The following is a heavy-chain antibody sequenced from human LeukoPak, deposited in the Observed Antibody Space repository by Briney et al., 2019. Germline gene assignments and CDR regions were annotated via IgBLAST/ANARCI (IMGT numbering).Heavy chain of an antibody. CDR3: ARGTYCYDSSGYNPPLDY. CDR1: GGSFSGYY. D-gene: IGHD3-22*01. CDR2: INHSGST. J-gene: IGHJ4*02. Sequence: SETLSLTCAVYGGSFSGYYWSWIRQPPGKGLEWIGEINHSGSTNYNPSLKSRVTISVDTSKNQFSLKLSSVTAADTAVYYCARGTYCYDSSGYNPPLDYWGQGTLVTVSS. V-gene: IGHV4-34*01.